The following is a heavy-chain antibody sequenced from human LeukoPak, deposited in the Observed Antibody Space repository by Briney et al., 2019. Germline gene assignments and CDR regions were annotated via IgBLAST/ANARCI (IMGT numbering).Heavy chain of an antibody. CDR2: INHSGST. Sequence: SETLSLTCAVYGGSFSGYYWNWIRQPPGKGLEWIGEINHSGSTNYNPSLKSRVTILVDTSKNQFSLKLSSVTAADTAVYYCARKEYYDIWSDGGLDSWGQGTLVTVSS. D-gene: IGHD3-3*01. V-gene: IGHV4-34*01. CDR3: ARKEYYDIWSDGGLDS. CDR1: GGSFSGYY. J-gene: IGHJ5*02.